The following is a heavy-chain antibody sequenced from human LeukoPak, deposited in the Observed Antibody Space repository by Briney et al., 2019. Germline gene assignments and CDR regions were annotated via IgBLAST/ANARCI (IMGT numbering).Heavy chain of an antibody. J-gene: IGHJ4*02. CDR1: GGSIGSSSYY. CDR2: IYYSGST. CDR3: ARKENVYYYFDY. D-gene: IGHD3-10*01. Sequence: SETVSLTCTVSGGSIGSSSYYWGWIRQPPGKGLEWIGSIYYSGSTYYNPSLQSRVTMSVDTSKNQFSLKLSSVTAVDTAVYYCARKENVYYYFDYWGQGTLVTVSS. V-gene: IGHV4-39*07.